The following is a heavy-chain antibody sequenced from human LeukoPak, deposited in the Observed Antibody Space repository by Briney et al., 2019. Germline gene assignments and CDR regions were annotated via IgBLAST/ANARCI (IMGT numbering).Heavy chain of an antibody. V-gene: IGHV5-51*01. J-gene: IGHJ4*02. Sequence: GESLKISCQDSGFTLTNYWIGWVRQLPGKGLEWMGIIHSTDSHAKYSPSFQGQVTISVDKSISIAYLQWRGLKASDTAMYYRARGDSAARPEAWDYWGQGTLVTVSS. CDR2: IHSTDSHA. CDR3: ARGDSAARPEAWDY. D-gene: IGHD6-6*01. CDR1: GFTLTNYW.